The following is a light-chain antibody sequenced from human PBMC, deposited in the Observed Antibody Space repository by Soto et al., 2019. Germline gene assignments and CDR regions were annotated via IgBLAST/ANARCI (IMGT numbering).Light chain of an antibody. V-gene: IGKV4-1*01. CDR3: QQYYSSPPA. CDR2: WAS. Sequence: DIVMTQSPDSLAVSLGERATINCKSSQSVLYNSNNKNYLAWYQQKPGQPPKLLIYWASTRESGVPDRFSGSGSGTYFTLTISSLQAEDVAVYYCQQYYSSPPAFGQGTKVEIK. CDR1: QSVLYNSNNKNY. J-gene: IGKJ1*01.